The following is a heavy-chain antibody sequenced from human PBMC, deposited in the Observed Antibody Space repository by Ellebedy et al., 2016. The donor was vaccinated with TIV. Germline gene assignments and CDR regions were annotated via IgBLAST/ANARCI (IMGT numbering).Heavy chain of an antibody. CDR3: TDPINF. CDR2: VNDRGRQM. J-gene: IGHJ4*02. D-gene: IGHD3-3*01. V-gene: IGHV3-23*01. CDR1: GFTFTNYA. Sequence: PGGSLRLSCVASGFTFTNYAISWVRQAPGKGLEWVATVNDRGRQMYYADSARGRFTISRDNSKNTVFLQMNYMSAEDTAVYYCTDPINFWGQGTLVTVSS.